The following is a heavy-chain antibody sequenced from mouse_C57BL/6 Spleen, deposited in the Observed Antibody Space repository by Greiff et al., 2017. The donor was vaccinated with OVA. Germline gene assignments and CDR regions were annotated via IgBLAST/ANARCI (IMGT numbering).Heavy chain of an antibody. CDR2: IYPGSGGT. J-gene: IGHJ4*01. D-gene: IGHD1-1*01. CDR1: GYTFTSYW. CDR3: SRRHYYGSSNDAIDY. Sequence: QVQLQQPGAELVKPGASVKMSCKASGYTFTSYWINWVKQRPGQGLEWIGDIYPGSGGTNYTEKFKSKATLTVDTSSSTAYMQLISLTSEDSAVYYCSRRHYYGSSNDAIDYWGQGTSVTVSS. V-gene: IGHV1-55*01.